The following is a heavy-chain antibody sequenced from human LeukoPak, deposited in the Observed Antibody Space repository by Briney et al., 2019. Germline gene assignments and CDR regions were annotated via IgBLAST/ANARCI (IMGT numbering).Heavy chain of an antibody. J-gene: IGHJ4*02. CDR3: ARELSGSSSRHFDY. D-gene: IGHD6-13*01. CDR1: GFTFSGYW. CDR2: INSDGGNT. V-gene: IGHV3-74*01. Sequence: GGSLRLSCAASGFTFSGYWMHWVRQAPGKGLVWVSRINSDGGNTNYADSVKGRFTISRDNAKDTLYLQMNSLRAEDTAVYYCARELSGSSSRHFDYWGQGALVTVSS.